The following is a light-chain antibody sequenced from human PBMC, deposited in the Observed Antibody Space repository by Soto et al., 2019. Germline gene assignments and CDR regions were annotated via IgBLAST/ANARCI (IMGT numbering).Light chain of an antibody. J-gene: IGKJ5*01. V-gene: IGKV3-15*01. CDR3: QQYNNWHRT. Sequence: ELVMTQSPATLSVSPGERAALSCRASQSISNNLAWYQQKVGQAPRLLINGASSRATGIPARFSGSGSGTEFTLTISSLQSEDFAVYYCQQYNNWHRTFGQGTRLEIK. CDR1: QSISNN. CDR2: GAS.